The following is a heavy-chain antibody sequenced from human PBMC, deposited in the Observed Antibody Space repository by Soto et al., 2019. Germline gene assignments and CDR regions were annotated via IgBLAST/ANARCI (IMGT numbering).Heavy chain of an antibody. CDR1: GFAFSSYA. V-gene: IGHV3-23*01. CDR2: ISGSGGST. CDR3: VRGDVFIATFSEDIDV. J-gene: IGHJ6*02. Sequence: PGGSLRLSCAASGFAFSSYAISWVRQAPGKGLEWVSAISGSGGSTYYADSVKGRFTISRDNSKNTLYLQMNSLRAEDTAVYYCVRGDVFIATFSEDIDVWGQGTPVTVSS. D-gene: IGHD2-15*01.